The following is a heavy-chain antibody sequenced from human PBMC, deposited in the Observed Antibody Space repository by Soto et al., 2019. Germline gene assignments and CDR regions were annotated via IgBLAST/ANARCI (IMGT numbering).Heavy chain of an antibody. V-gene: IGHV3-21*01. CDR2: ISSSSSNI. CDR3: AREDYAGASPRFDY. D-gene: IGHD4-17*01. J-gene: IGHJ4*02. Sequence: EVQLVESGGGLVKPGGSLRLSCAASGFIFSSYTMTWVRQAPGKGLEWVSSISSSSSNIEYADSVKGRFSVSRDNANNSLLIQINSLRAEDTAVYYCAREDYAGASPRFDYWGLGALVTVSS. CDR1: GFIFSSYT.